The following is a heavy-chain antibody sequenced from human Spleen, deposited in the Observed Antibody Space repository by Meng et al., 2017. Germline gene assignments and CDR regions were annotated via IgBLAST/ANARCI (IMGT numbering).Heavy chain of an antibody. CDR3: ARGPTTMAHDFDY. V-gene: IGHV4-39*02. CDR1: GGSISSGSYY. Sequence: QLPVPESGPGLVKPSETLSLTCTVPGGSISSGSYYWGWIRQPPGKGLEWIGSISSRGSTYYNPSLRSRVTISVDTSQNNLSLKLSSVTAADSAVYYCARGPTTMAHDFDYWGQGTLVTVSS. J-gene: IGHJ4*02. D-gene: IGHD4-11*01. CDR2: ISSRGST.